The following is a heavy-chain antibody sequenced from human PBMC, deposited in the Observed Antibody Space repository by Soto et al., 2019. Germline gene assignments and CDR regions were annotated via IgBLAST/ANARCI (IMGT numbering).Heavy chain of an antibody. Sequence: SETLSLTCTVSGGAIISYYCIFIRQPPCKGLEWIGYIYYSGSTNYNPSLKSRVTISVDTSKNQFSLKLSSVTAADTAVYYCARASYDLWSGHPPFFDYWGQGTLVTVSS. V-gene: IGHV4-59*01. CDR3: ARASYDLWSGHPPFFDY. CDR1: GGAIISYY. J-gene: IGHJ4*02. CDR2: IYYSGST. D-gene: IGHD3-3*01.